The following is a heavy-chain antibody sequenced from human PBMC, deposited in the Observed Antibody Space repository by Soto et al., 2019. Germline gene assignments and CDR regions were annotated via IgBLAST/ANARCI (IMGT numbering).Heavy chain of an antibody. Sequence: QLQLQESGPGLVKPSETLSLTCTVSGGSISSSSYYWGWIRQPPGKGLVWIGCIYYSGSTYYHPSLKRPVTNSVDTSKTQFSLKLSSVTAADTAVYYCARHPEIPAAIWVFDYWGQGTLGTGFS. CDR3: ARHPEIPAAIWVFDY. CDR1: GGSISSSSYY. J-gene: IGHJ4*02. D-gene: IGHD2-2*01. CDR2: IYYSGST. V-gene: IGHV4-39*01.